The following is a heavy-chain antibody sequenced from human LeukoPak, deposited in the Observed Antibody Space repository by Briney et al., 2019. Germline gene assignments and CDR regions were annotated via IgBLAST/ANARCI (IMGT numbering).Heavy chain of an antibody. Sequence: GASVKVSCKPSGYTFTSYYIHWVRQAPGQGLEWMGIINPTAGSTTYAQRFQGRVIMTRDTSTSTAYMELSSLRSEDTAVYYCATPVEESSGWPYGMDVWGQGTTVTVSS. CDR2: INPTAGST. V-gene: IGHV1-46*01. D-gene: IGHD6-19*01. CDR1: GYTFTSYY. J-gene: IGHJ6*02. CDR3: ATPVEESSGWPYGMDV.